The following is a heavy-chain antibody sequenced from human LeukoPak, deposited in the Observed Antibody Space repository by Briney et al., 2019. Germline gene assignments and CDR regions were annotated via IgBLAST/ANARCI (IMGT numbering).Heavy chain of an antibody. CDR1: GFTFSSYA. CDR2: ISYDGSNK. V-gene: IGHV3-30-3*01. D-gene: IGHD2-2*01. Sequence: GGSLRLSCAASGFTFSSYAMHWVRQAPGKGLEWVAVISYDGSNKYYADSVKGRFTISRDNSKNTLYLQMNSLRAEDTAVYYCARETSWAPERTNWFDPWGQGTLVTVSS. CDR3: ARETSWAPERTNWFDP. J-gene: IGHJ5*02.